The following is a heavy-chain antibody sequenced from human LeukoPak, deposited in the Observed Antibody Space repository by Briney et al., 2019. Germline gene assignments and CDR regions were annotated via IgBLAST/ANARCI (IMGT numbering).Heavy chain of an antibody. J-gene: IGHJ4*02. CDR1: GGTFSSYA. CDR2: IIPIFGTA. CDR3: TVLNDIVVVVADNDY. V-gene: IGHV1-69*06. D-gene: IGHD2-15*01. Sequence: ASVKVSCKASGGTFSSYAISWVRQAPGQGLEWMGGIIPIFGTANYAQKFQGRVTITADKSTSTAYMKLSSLRSEDTAVYYCTVLNDIVVVVADNDYWGQGTLVTVSS.